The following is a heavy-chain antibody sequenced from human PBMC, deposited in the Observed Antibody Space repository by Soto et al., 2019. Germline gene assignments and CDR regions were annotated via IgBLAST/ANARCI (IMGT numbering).Heavy chain of an antibody. V-gene: IGHV3-53*01. CDR1: GFTVSSNY. CDR3: ASRSEKVVGSGSPANVPDYYYYYMDV. CDR2: IYSDGST. D-gene: IGHD3-10*01. J-gene: IGHJ6*03. Sequence: GGSLRLSCAASGFTVSSNYMSWVRQAPGKGLEWVSVIYSDGSTYYADSVKGRFTISRDNSKNTLYLQMNSLRAEDTAVYYCASRSEKVVGSGSPANVPDYYYYYMDVWGKGTTVTVSS.